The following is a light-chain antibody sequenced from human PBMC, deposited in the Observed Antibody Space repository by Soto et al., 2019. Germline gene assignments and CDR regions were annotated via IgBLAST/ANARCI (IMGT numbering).Light chain of an antibody. CDR1: QSVSSSY. CDR3: QQYGSSPLT. V-gene: IGKV3-20*01. J-gene: IGKJ1*01. Sequence: EIELTQSPGTLSLSPGERATLSCRASQSVSSSYLAWYQQKPGQAPRLLIYGASSRATGIPDRFSGSGSGTEFTLTISRLEPEDFAVYYCQQYGSSPLTFGQGTKVEIK. CDR2: GAS.